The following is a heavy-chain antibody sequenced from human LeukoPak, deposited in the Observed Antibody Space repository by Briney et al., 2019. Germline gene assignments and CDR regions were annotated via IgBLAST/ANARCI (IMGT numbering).Heavy chain of an antibody. CDR2: IIPIFGTT. V-gene: IGHV1-69*13. CDR1: GGTFSSYA. J-gene: IGHJ4*02. CDR3: ATVGASAGAPFDY. D-gene: IGHD6-13*01. Sequence: GASVKVSCKASGGTFSSYAISWVRQAPGQGLEWMGGIIPIFGTTNYAQKFQGRVSITADESTRTAYMELSSLRSEDTAVYYCATVGASAGAPFDYWGQGTLVTVSS.